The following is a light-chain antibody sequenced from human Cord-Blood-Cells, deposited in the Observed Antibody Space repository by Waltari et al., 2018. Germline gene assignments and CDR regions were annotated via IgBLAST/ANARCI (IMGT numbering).Light chain of an antibody. CDR3: AAWDDSLSGVV. Sequence: QSVLTQPPSASGTPGQRVTISCSGSSSNIGSNYVYWYQQLPGTAPKPLIYRNNPRPSGVPARFSGSKSGTSASLAISGLRSEDEADYYCAAWDDSLSGVVFGGGTKLTVL. V-gene: IGLV1-47*01. CDR1: SSNIGSNY. CDR2: RNN. J-gene: IGLJ2*01.